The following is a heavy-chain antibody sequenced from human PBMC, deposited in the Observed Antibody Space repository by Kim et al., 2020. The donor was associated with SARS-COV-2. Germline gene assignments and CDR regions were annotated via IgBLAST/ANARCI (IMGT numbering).Heavy chain of an antibody. V-gene: IGHV4-30-2*01. CDR3: ARGYGSGSPYGMDV. J-gene: IGHJ6*02. Sequence: HPALQSRVSMSVDRAKNQFSLKLSCVTAADTAVYYCARGYGSGSPYGMDVWGQGTTVTVSS. D-gene: IGHD3-10*01.